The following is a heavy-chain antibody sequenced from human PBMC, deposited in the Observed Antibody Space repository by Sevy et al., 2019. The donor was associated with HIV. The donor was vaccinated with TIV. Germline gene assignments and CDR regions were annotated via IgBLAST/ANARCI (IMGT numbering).Heavy chain of an antibody. CDR1: GFSFSSHG. CDR2: IWYDGTNI. CDR3: VNAKNNYVRSGWAAFDI. D-gene: IGHD3-22*01. Sequence: GGSLRLSCAASGFSFSSHGMHWVRQAPGKGLEWVAVIWYDGTNIDHADSVKGRFTISRDNSKNTLYLQMNSLRAEDTAVYYCVNAKNNYVRSGWAAFDIWGQGTMVTVSS. V-gene: IGHV3-33*01. J-gene: IGHJ3*02.